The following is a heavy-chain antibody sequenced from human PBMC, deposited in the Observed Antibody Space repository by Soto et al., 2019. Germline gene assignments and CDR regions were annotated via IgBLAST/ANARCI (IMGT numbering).Heavy chain of an antibody. CDR1: GGSMSSHY. Sequence: QLQVSGPEVVKHSETLSLTCTVSGGSMSSHYWAWMRQSPGQGLEWIGYIYYSGSTKSNPSLNGRLTMSVDTSKNQFSLNLRSVTVADTAVYYCATQRLGEFGSHFDHWGQGTLVSVSS. J-gene: IGHJ4*02. CDR2: IYYSGST. D-gene: IGHD3-10*01. V-gene: IGHV4-59*11. CDR3: ATQRLGEFGSHFDH.